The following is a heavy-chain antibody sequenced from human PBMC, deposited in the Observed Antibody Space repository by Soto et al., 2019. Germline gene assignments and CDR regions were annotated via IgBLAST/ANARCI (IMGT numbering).Heavy chain of an antibody. D-gene: IGHD3-10*01. J-gene: IGHJ6*02. CDR2: IVPMLGTP. CDR3: ARNGTYGSSRSHYSGMDV. Sequence: ASVKVSCKASGGTFDKFIMNWVRQTPGRGLEWMGGIVPMLGTPTYAEKFKGRVRISATGSATTTYMEVTSLRSEDTAIYYCARNGTYGSSRSHYSGMDVWRQGTTVTVS. V-gene: IGHV1-69*13. CDR1: GGTFDKFI.